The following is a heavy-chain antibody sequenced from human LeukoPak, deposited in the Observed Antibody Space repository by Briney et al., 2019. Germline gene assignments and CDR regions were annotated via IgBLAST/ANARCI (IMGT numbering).Heavy chain of an antibody. Sequence: GGPLRLPCPASGFAVPSSYMSWVRPAPGKGLEWVSIISSAGTTYYADSVKGRFTISRDNSKNTVYLQVNSLRDEDTAVYYCARDLEAANTYYFDYWGQGTMVTVSS. CDR2: ISSAGTT. J-gene: IGHJ4*02. V-gene: IGHV3-66*01. CDR3: ARDLEAANTYYFDY. CDR1: GFAVPSSY. D-gene: IGHD6-13*01.